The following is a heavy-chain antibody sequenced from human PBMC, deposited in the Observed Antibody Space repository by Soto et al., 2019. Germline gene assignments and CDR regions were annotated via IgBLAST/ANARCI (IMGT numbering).Heavy chain of an antibody. V-gene: IGHV3-30-3*01. CDR2: ISYDGSNK. Sequence: QVQLVESGGGVVQPGRSLRLSCAASGFTFSSYAMHWVRQAPGKGLEWVAVISYDGSNKYYADSVKGRFTISRDNSKNTLYLQMNSLRAEDTAVYYCARASMIVVVMTFDYWGQGTLVTVSS. D-gene: IGHD3-22*01. CDR3: ARASMIVVVMTFDY. CDR1: GFTFSSYA. J-gene: IGHJ4*02.